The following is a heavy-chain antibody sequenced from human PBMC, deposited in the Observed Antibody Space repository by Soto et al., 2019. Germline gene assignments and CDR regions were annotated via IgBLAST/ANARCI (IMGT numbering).Heavy chain of an antibody. D-gene: IGHD5-12*01. V-gene: IGHV4-59*01. CDR1: GGSINSYY. J-gene: IGHJ3*02. Sequence: SETLSLTCTVSGGSINSYYWSWIRQPPGKELEWIGYIYHSGSANYNPSLKSRVSMSIDTSKTQFSLNLTSVTAADTAIYYCARVREYSGYGNVFDIWGRGTMVTVPS. CDR3: ARVREYSGYGNVFDI. CDR2: IYHSGSA.